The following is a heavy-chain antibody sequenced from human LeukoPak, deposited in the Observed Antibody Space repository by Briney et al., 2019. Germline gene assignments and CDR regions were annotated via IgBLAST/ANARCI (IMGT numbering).Heavy chain of an antibody. CDR2: ISSSGSTI. J-gene: IGHJ6*03. CDR1: GFTFSDYY. CDR3: ARGSNYYDYMDV. Sequence: PGGSLRLSCAASGFTFSDYYMSWIRQAPGKGLEWVSYISSSGSTIYYADSVKGRFTISRDNSKNTLYLQMNSLRAEGTAVYYCARGSNYYDYMDVWGKGTTVTVSS. D-gene: IGHD4-11*01. V-gene: IGHV3-11*04.